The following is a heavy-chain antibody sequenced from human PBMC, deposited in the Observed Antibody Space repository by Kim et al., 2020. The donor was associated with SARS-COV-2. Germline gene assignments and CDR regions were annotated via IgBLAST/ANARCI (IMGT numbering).Heavy chain of an antibody. V-gene: IGHV3-7*03. CDR3: VRGRGWLGDY. Sequence: GGSLRLSCAASGFSFSGHWMNWVRQAPGKGLEWVAIIQQDGSEKYYGDSVEGRFTVSRDNAKDLLYLQMNGLRVEDTAVYYCVRGRGWLGDYWGQGTLVTVSS. CDR2: IQQDGSEK. CDR1: GFSFSGHW. D-gene: IGHD6-19*01. J-gene: IGHJ4*02.